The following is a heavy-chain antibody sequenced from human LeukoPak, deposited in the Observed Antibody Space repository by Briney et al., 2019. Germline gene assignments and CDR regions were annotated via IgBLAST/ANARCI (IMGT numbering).Heavy chain of an antibody. V-gene: IGHV3-11*01. J-gene: IGHJ1*01. CDR3: ATLFPSYITMVRGVIITSEYFQH. Sequence: GGSLRLSCVASGFTVSSNYMSWIRQAPGKGLEWVSYISSSGSTIYYADSVKGRFTISRDNAKNSLYLQMNSLRAEDTAVYYCATLFPSYITMVRGVIITSEYFQHWGQGTLVTVSS. CDR1: GFTVSSNY. CDR2: ISSSGSTI. D-gene: IGHD3-10*01.